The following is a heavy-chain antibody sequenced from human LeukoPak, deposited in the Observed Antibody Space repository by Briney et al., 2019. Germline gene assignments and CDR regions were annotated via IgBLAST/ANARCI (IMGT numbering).Heavy chain of an antibody. CDR3: VRGSKIRGVIPEGEFDY. V-gene: IGHV3-30*04. D-gene: IGHD3-10*01. Sequence: GGSLRLSCEASGFTFSNFAMHWVRQAPGKGLEWVAVISYDGKKNYYADSVKGRFTLSRDDSQNTVYLQMNSLRDDDTALYYCVRGSKIRGVIPEGEFDYWGQGALVTVSS. CDR2: ISYDGKKN. J-gene: IGHJ4*02. CDR1: GFTFSNFA.